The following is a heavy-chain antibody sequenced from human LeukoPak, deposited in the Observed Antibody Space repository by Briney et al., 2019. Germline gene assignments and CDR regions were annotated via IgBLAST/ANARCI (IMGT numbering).Heavy chain of an antibody. CDR3: ARVGIFGVVMPNNWFDP. V-gene: IGHV1-8*01. D-gene: IGHD3-3*01. CDR2: MNPNSGNT. Sequence: ASVKVSCKASGYTFTSYDINWVRQATGQGLEWMGWMNPNSGNTGYAQKFQGRVTMTRDTSISTAYMELSRLRSDDTAVYYCARVGIFGVVMPNNWFDPWGQGTLVTVSS. J-gene: IGHJ5*02. CDR1: GYTFTSYD.